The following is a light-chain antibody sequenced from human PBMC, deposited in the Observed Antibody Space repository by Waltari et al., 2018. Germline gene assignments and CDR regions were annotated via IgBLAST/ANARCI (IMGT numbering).Light chain of an antibody. CDR3: QTGGHGTWV. J-gene: IGLJ3*02. CDR2: VNSDGSH. V-gene: IGLV4-69*01. CDR1: SGHSNNI. Sequence: QLVLTQSPSASASLGPSVKLTCTLDSGHSNNIVAWLQRRPEKGPRYLMKVNSDGSHTKGDDIPDRFSGSSSGPERYLTISSLQSEDEADYYCQTGGHGTWVFGGGTKLTVV.